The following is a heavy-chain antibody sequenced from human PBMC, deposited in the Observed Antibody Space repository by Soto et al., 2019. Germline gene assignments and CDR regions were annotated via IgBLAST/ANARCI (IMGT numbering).Heavy chain of an antibody. CDR3: ARGGAARNFDY. J-gene: IGHJ4*02. V-gene: IGHV4-4*02. Sequence: QVQLQESGPGLVKPSGTLSLTCAVSGGSIRSSNWWSWVRQPPGKGLEWIGEIYHSGSTNYNPSLKSRVTISVAKSKNQFSLKLSSVTAADTAVYYCARGGAARNFDYWGQGTLVTVSS. CDR2: IYHSGST. CDR1: GGSIRSSNW. D-gene: IGHD6-6*01.